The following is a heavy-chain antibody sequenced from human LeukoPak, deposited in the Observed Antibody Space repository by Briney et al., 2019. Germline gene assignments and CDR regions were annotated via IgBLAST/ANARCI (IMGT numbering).Heavy chain of an antibody. J-gene: IGHJ6*02. CDR1: GGSISSYY. D-gene: IGHD3-9*01. CDR2: IYTSGST. CDR3: ARDPVYDILTGYYVYYYGMDV. Sequence: SETLSLTCTVSGGSISSYYWSWIRQPAGKGLEWIGRIYTSGSTNYNPSLKSRVTMSVDTSKNQFSLKLSSVTAADTAVYYCARDPVYDILTGYYVYYYGMDVWGQGTTVTVSS. V-gene: IGHV4-4*07.